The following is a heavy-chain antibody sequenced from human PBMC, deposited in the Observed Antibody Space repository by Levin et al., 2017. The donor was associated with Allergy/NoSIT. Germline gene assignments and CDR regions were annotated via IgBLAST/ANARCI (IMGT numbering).Heavy chain of an antibody. J-gene: IGHJ4*02. CDR1: GFIVSDSY. CDR3: ARGRVPNDY. CDR2: ISRGNSYT. D-gene: IGHD3-10*01. Sequence: GESLKISRAASGFIVSDSYMSWIRQAPGKGLEWVSYISRGNSYTNYLDSVKGRFTISRDNAKNSLYLQMNSLRAEDTAIYYCARGRVPNDYWGQGTLVTVSS. V-gene: IGHV3-11*05.